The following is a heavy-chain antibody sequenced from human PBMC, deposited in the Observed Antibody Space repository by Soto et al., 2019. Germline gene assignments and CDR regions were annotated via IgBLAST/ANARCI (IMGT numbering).Heavy chain of an antibody. CDR3: ARSYYYDGRGYYKNDF. Sequence: SGPTLVNPTQTLTLTCTFSGFSLSTSGMCVNWIRQPPGKALEWLALIDWDDDKYYSTSLETRLTISRDTSKNHVVLTMTNMDPVDTATYYCARSYYYDGRGYYKNDFWGQGTLVTVSS. D-gene: IGHD3-22*01. CDR1: GFSLSTSGMC. CDR2: IDWDDDK. V-gene: IGHV2-70*01. J-gene: IGHJ4*02.